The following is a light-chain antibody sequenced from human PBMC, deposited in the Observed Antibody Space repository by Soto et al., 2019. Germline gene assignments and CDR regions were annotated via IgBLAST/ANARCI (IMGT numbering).Light chain of an antibody. CDR2: GAS. Sequence: EIVMTQSPATLSVSPGERATLSCRASQSVSSNLAWYQQKPGQAPRLLIYGASTRATGIPARFSGSGSGTEFTLTISCLRSEDFAVYYCQQYNNWPPWTFGQGTKVDIK. V-gene: IGKV3-15*01. CDR3: QQYNNWPPWT. CDR1: QSVSSN. J-gene: IGKJ1*01.